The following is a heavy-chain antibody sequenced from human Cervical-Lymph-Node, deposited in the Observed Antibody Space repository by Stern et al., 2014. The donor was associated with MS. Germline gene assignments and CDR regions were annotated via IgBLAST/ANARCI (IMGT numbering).Heavy chain of an antibody. Sequence: QVQLVESGPGLVKPSGTLSLTCTISGGSMKSRSYYWVWIRQPPGKGLEWIGSVYYDGSTYYNPSLTSRVTISENTSRTQFSRQLSSATAADTAVYYCARSQDIVVVSAATVEGYYYFGMDVWGQGTTVTVSS. V-gene: IGHV4-39*01. CDR3: ARSQDIVVVSAATVEGYYYFGMDV. CDR2: VYYDGST. J-gene: IGHJ6*02. D-gene: IGHD2-2*01. CDR1: GGSMKSRSYY.